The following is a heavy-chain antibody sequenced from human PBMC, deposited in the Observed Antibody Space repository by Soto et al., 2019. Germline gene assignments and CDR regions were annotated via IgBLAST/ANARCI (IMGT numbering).Heavy chain of an antibody. D-gene: IGHD1-1*01. CDR1: GFTFSSYA. CDR2: ISYDGSNK. V-gene: IGHV3-30-3*01. Sequence: VGSLRLSCAASGFTFSSYAMHWVRQAPGKGLEWVAVISYDGSNKYYADSVKGRFTISRDNSKNTLYLQMNSLRAEDTAVYYCARSDEVPGFDYWGQGTLVTVSS. CDR3: ARSDEVPGFDY. J-gene: IGHJ4*02.